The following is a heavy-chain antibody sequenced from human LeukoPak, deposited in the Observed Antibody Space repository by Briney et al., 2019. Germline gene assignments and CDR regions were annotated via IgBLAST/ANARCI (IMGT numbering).Heavy chain of an antibody. Sequence: GGSLRLSCAASGFTFSSYAMSWVRQAPGKGLEWVSAISGSGGSTYYADSVKGRFTISRDNSKNTLYLQMNSLRAEDTAVYYCARDTAYCGGDCAFDYWGQGTLVTVSS. CDR3: ARDTAYCGGDCAFDY. CDR1: GFTFSSYA. D-gene: IGHD2-21*02. J-gene: IGHJ4*02. CDR2: ISGSGGST. V-gene: IGHV3-23*01.